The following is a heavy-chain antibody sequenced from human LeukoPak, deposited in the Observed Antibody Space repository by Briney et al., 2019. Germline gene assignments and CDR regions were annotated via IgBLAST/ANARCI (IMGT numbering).Heavy chain of an antibody. CDR2: INSDGSST. J-gene: IGHJ4*02. Sequence: GGSLRLSCAACGFTFSSYWMHWVRQAPGKGLVWVSRINSDGSSTSYADSVKGRFTISRDNAKNTLYLQMNSLRAEDTAVYYCARSITGTLNSVYGCWGQGTLVTVST. CDR1: GFTFSSYW. D-gene: IGHD1-7*01. V-gene: IGHV3-74*01. CDR3: ARSITGTLNSVYGC.